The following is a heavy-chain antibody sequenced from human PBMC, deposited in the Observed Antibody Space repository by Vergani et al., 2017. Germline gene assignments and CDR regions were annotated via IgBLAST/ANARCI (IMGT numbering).Heavy chain of an antibody. Sequence: VQLQESGPGLVKPSGTLSLTCAVSGGSISSYYWSWIRQPPGKGLEWVGRIKSKTDGGTTDYAAPVKGRFTISRDDSKNTLYLQMNSLKTEDTAVYYCTTLRRAEYFDYWGQGTLVTVSS. V-gene: IGHV3-15*01. J-gene: IGHJ4*02. CDR2: IKSKTDGGTT. CDR3: TTLRRAEYFDY. CDR1: GGSISSYY.